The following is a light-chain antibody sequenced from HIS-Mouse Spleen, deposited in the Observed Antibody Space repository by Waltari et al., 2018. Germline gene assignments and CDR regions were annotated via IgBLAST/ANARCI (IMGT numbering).Light chain of an antibody. CDR1: QSVSSY. Sequence: EIVLTQSPATLSLSPGERATLSCRASQSVSSYLAWYQQKPGQAPRLLIYDASNRATDIPARFSGSGSGTDFTLTINSLEPEDFAVYYCQQYGSSPFTFGPGTKVDIK. J-gene: IGKJ3*01. V-gene: IGKV3-11*01. CDR2: DAS. CDR3: QQYGSSPFT.